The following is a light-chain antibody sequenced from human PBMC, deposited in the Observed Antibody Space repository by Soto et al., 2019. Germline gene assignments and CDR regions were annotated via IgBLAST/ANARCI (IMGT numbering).Light chain of an antibody. J-gene: IGLJ1*01. CDR3: GAWDESLNGYI. CDR1: SSNIGSHY. CDR2: RNN. Sequence: QSVVTQPPSASGTPGQRVTISCSGSSSNIGSHYVYWYQQLPGTAPKLLIYRNNQRPSGVPDRFSGSKSGTSASLAINGLQSGDEADYYCGAWDESLNGYIFGTGTKVTVL. V-gene: IGLV1-47*01.